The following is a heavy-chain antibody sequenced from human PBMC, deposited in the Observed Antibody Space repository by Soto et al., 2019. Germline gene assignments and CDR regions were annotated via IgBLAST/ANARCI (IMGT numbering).Heavy chain of an antibody. CDR3: ARDRGSGWYPDY. Sequence: ASVKVSCKTSGYIFTGYYIHWVRQAPGQGLEWMGWINPNSGATKYAQKFQGWVTMTRDTSISTAYMEVKSDDTAVYYCARDRGSGWYPDYWGQGTLVTVSS. V-gene: IGHV1-2*04. D-gene: IGHD6-19*01. CDR2: INPNSGAT. J-gene: IGHJ4*02. CDR1: GYIFTGYY.